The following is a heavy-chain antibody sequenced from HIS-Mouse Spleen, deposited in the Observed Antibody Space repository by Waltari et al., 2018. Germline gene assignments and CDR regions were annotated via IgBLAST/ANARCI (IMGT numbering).Heavy chain of an antibody. CDR3: ARDRMVYSSGWYDPTNY. D-gene: IGHD6-19*01. CDR2: ISDYNGNT. V-gene: IGHV1-18*01. Sequence: QVQLVQSGAEVKKPGASVKVSCKASGYTFTSYGISWVRQAPGQGLEWMGWISDYNGNTNYAQKLQGRVTMTTDTSTSTAYMELRSLRSDDTAVYYCARDRMVYSSGWYDPTNYWGQGTLVTVSS. J-gene: IGHJ4*02. CDR1: GYTFTSYG.